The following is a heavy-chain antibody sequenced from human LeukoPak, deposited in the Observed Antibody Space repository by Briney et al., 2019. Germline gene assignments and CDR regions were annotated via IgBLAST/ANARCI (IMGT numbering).Heavy chain of an antibody. D-gene: IGHD5-24*01. CDR2: INWNGGST. CDR1: GFTFDDYG. V-gene: IGHV3-20*04. Sequence: PGGSLRLSCAASGFTFDDYGMSWVRQAPGKGLEWVSGINWNGGSTGYADSAKGRFTISRDNAKNSLYLQMNSLRAEDTALYYCARDPPSVDGYMDVWGKGTTVTVSS. CDR3: ARDPPSVDGYMDV. J-gene: IGHJ6*03.